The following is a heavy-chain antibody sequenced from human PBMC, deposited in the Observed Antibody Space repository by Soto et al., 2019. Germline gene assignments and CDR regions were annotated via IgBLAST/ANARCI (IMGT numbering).Heavy chain of an antibody. J-gene: IGHJ4*02. V-gene: IGHV3-33*01. Sequence: PGGSLRLSCAASGFTFSSYGMHWVRQAPGKGLEWVAVIWYDGSNKYYADSVKGRFTISRGNSKNTLYLQMNSLRAEDTAVYYCARDYSSSWVRYYFDYWGQGTLVTVSS. D-gene: IGHD6-13*01. CDR3: ARDYSSSWVRYYFDY. CDR2: IWYDGSNK. CDR1: GFTFSSYG.